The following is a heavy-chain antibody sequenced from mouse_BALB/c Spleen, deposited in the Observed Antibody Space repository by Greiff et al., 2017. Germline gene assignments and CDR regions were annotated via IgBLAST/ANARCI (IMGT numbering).Heavy chain of an antibody. V-gene: IGHV5-12-1*01. D-gene: IGHD1-2*01. J-gene: IGHJ1*01. Sequence: EVKLMESGGGLVKPGGSLKLSCAASGFAFSSYDMSWVRQTPGKRLEWVAYISSGGGSTYYPDTVKGRYTISRDNAKNTLYLQMSSLKSEDTAMYDCASFISAAYWYCDVWGEGTTVTVSA. CDR2: ISSGGGST. CDR3: ASFISAAYWYCDV. CDR1: GFAFSSYD.